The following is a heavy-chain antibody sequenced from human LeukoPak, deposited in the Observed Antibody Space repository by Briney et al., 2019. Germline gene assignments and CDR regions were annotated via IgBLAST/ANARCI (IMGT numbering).Heavy chain of an antibody. CDR1: GFTFSSYW. CDR2: INSDGSST. CDR3: ARRPWGGDQHMDV. D-gene: IGHD2-21*01. V-gene: IGHV3-74*01. J-gene: IGHJ6*03. Sequence: GGSLRLSCAASGFTFSSYWMRWVRQAPGKGLVWVSRINSDGSSTSYADSVKGRFTISRDNAKNTLYLQMNSLRAEDTAVYYCARRPWGGDQHMDVWGKGTTVTVSS.